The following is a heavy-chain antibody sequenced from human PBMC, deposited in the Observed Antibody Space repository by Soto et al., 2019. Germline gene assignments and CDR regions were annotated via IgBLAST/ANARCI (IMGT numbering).Heavy chain of an antibody. V-gene: IGHV4-61*01. J-gene: IGHJ6*02. CDR3: ARGGEPLGYYGLDV. Sequence: LSLTCSVSGGSVRSGNHFWNWIRQPPGRGLEWLGYMYYTGVTNYNPSLKGRVSMSVDTSKDQFSLNLTSLTAADTAVYYCARGGEPLGYYGLDVWGQGTTVTVSS. CDR2: MYYTGVT. CDR1: GGSVRSGNHF.